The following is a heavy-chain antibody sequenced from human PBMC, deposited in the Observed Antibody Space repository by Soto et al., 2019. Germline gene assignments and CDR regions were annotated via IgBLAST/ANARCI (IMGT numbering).Heavy chain of an antibody. J-gene: IGHJ6*02. D-gene: IGHD3-3*01. CDR2: IKSKTDGGTT. Sequence: GGSLRLSCAASGFTFSNAWMSWVRQAPGKGLEWVGRIKSKTDGGTTDYAAPVKGRFTISRDDSKNTLYLQMNSLKTEDTAVYYCTTGILYDFWSGYYFGMDVWGQGTTVTVS. CDR3: TTGILYDFWSGYYFGMDV. CDR1: GFTFSNAW. V-gene: IGHV3-15*01.